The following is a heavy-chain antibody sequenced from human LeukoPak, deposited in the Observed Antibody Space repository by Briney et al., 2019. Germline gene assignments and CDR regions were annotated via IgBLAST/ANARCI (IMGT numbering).Heavy chain of an antibody. D-gene: IGHD6-13*01. CDR3: ANIAAAGTSLRY. J-gene: IGHJ4*02. CDR2: IKQDGSEK. V-gene: IGHV3-7*01. Sequence: PGGSLRLSCAASGFTFSNYWMSWVRQAPGKGLEWVANIKQDGSEKYYVDSVKGRFTISRDNAKNSLYLQMNSLRAEDTAVYYCANIAAAGTSLRYWGQGTLVTVSS. CDR1: GFTFSNYW.